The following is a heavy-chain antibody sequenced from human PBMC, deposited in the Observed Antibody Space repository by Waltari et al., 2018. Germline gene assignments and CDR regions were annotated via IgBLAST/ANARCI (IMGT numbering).Heavy chain of an antibody. D-gene: IGHD3-10*01. V-gene: IGHV1-18*01. J-gene: IGHJ4*02. Sequence: QVQLVQSGAEMREPGASVKVSCQAPDHTFINFGLNWVRQAPGQGLQWLGWSTGQPGASTYAKGVQGRVTITADTSTATAYMELSSLRSEDTAVYYCATEELGPSGSYYGCWGQGTLVTVSS. CDR3: ATEELGPSGSYYGC. CDR1: DHTFINFG. CDR2: STGQPGAS.